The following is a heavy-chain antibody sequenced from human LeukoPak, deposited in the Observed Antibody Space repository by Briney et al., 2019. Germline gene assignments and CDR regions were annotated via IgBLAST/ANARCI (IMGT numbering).Heavy chain of an antibody. J-gene: IGHJ6*03. Sequence: SETLSLTCTVAGYSITSAYYWGWIRQPPGKGLEGIGSLFLKGSTYCNPSLKSRVTIAVDTSTNQFSPKLSSVTAADMAVYYCARGIYFYYYYMDVWGKGTTVTVSS. CDR1: GYSITSAYY. CDR2: LFLKGST. D-gene: IGHD3-3*02. V-gene: IGHV4-38-2*02. CDR3: ARGIYFYYYYMDV.